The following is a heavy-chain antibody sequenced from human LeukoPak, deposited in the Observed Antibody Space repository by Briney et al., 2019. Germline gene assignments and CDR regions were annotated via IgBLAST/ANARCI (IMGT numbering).Heavy chain of an antibody. J-gene: IGHJ4*02. CDR1: GYTFITYG. CDR2: ISTYNGAT. V-gene: IGHV1-18*01. CDR3: AREIRTIRGVTPTSFAY. D-gene: IGHD3-10*01. Sequence: ASVKVSCKASGYTFITYGISWVRQAPGQGLEWMGWISTYNGATKYAQKFQGGVTMTRETSTSTAYMELRSLRSDDTAAYYCAREIRTIRGVTPTSFAYWGQGTLVTVSS.